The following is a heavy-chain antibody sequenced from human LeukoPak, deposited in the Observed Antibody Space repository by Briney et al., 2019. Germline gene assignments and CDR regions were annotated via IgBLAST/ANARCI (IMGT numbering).Heavy chain of an antibody. CDR1: GFTFSSYA. V-gene: IGHV3-23*01. Sequence: GGSLRLSCAASGFTFSSYAMSWVRQAPGKGLEWVSAISGSGGSTYYADSVKGRFTISRDNSKNTLYLQMNSLRAEDTAVYYCAKDHGVAAAGIPKWFDYWGQGTLVTLSS. CDR3: AKDHGVAAAGIPKWFDY. CDR2: ISGSGGST. J-gene: IGHJ4*02. D-gene: IGHD6-13*01.